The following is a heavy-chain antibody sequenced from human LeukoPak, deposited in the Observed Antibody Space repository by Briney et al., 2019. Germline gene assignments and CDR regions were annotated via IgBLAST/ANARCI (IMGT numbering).Heavy chain of an antibody. V-gene: IGHV3-30*18. CDR1: GFTFSSYG. CDR3: AKECPKRYCSGGSCYCWDY. D-gene: IGHD2-15*01. J-gene: IGHJ4*02. CDR2: ISYDGSNK. Sequence: GGSLRLSCAASGFTFSSYGMHWVRQAPGKGLEWVAVISYDGSNKYYADSVKGRFTISRDNSKNTLYLQMNSLRAEDTAVYYCAKECPKRYCSGGSCYCWDYWGQGTLVTVSS.